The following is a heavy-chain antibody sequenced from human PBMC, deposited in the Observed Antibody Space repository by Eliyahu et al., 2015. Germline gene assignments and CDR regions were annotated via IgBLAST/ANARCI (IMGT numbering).Heavy chain of an antibody. J-gene: IGHJ6*02. D-gene: IGHD1-20*01. CDR3: ARTYNWDYSYYGLDV. V-gene: IGHV4-34*01. CDR2: ISHSGTT. CDR1: DGSFNGYY. Sequence: QVQLFQRGAGLLKPSETLSLTCSLXDGSFNGYYWAWIRXPPGKGLEWVGEISHSGTTNYNPSLKGRITISQDKSRNQFSLRLTSVTAADTAVYYCARTYNWDYSYYGLDVWGQGTTVSVSS.